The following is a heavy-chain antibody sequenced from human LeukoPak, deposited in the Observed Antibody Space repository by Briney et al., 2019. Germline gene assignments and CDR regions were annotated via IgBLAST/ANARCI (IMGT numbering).Heavy chain of an antibody. V-gene: IGHV1-69*13. Sequence: SVKVSCKASGYTFTGYYMHWVRQAPGQGLEWMGGIIPIFGTANYAQKFQGRVTITADESTSTAYMELSSLRSEDTAVYYCARDYYDSSGPDDDAFDIWGQGTMVTVSS. J-gene: IGHJ3*02. CDR3: ARDYYDSSGPDDDAFDI. D-gene: IGHD3-22*01. CDR2: IIPIFGTA. CDR1: GYTFTGYY.